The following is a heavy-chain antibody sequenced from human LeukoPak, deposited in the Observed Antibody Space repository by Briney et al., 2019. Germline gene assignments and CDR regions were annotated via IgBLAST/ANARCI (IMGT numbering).Heavy chain of an antibody. D-gene: IGHD6-6*01. J-gene: IGHJ4*02. CDR3: TREQVVGDFDY. CDR1: GFTFDDSA. V-gene: IGHV3-73*01. CDR2: IRSRANRYAA. Sequence: GGSLRLSCAASGFTFDDSAVHWVRQASGKGLEWVGRIRSRANRYAAAYAASVKGRLTLSRDDSKNTAYLQMNSLTTEDTAVYYCTREQVVGDFDYWGQGTLVTVSS.